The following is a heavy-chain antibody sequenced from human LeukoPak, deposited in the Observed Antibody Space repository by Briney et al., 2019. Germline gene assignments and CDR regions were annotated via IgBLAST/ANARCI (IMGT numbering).Heavy chain of an antibody. V-gene: IGHV3-64*01. D-gene: IGHD3-10*01. J-gene: IGHJ4*02. Sequence: GGSLRLSCAASGFTFSSYAMHWVRQAPGKGLEYVSAISSNGGSTYYANSVKGRFTISRDNSKNTLYLQMGSLRAEDMAVYYCAGSIFYGSGSPLYWGQGTLVTVSS. CDR2: ISSNGGST. CDR3: AGSIFYGSGSPLY. CDR1: GFTFSSYA.